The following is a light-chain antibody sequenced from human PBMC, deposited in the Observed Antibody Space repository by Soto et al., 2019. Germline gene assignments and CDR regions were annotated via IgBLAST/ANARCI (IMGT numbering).Light chain of an antibody. CDR1: QSVLYSSNNKNY. CDR3: QQYSNWPRT. CDR2: WAS. Sequence: DIVMTQSPDSLAVSLGERATINCKSSQSVLYSSNNKNYLAWYQQKPGQPPKLLIYWASTRESGVPDRFSGSGSGTEFTLTISSLQSEDFAVYYCQQYSNWPRTFGQGTKVDIK. V-gene: IGKV4-1*01. J-gene: IGKJ1*01.